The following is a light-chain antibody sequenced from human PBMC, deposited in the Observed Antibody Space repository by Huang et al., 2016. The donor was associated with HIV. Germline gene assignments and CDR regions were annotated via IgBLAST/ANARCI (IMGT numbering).Light chain of an antibody. CDR1: QGSRHS. J-gene: IGKJ1*01. V-gene: IGKV1-NL1*01. CDR3: QQYYTSLRRT. Sequence: DIQMTQSPSSLSASVGDRVTITFRASQGSRHSLAWYQQKPGKAPKLLLYAAFRLESGVPYRFSGSGSGTDYTLTISSLQPEDFATYYCQQYYTSLRRTFGQGTKVEIK. CDR2: AAF.